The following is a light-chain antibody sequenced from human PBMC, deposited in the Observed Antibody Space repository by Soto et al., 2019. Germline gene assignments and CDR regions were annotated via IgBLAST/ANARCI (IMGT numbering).Light chain of an antibody. CDR2: DVS. CDR1: QNVTTS. CDR3: QQYDYSRT. V-gene: IGKV1-5*01. J-gene: IGKJ1*01. Sequence: GDSVTITCRASQNVTTSRAWYQHKPGRAPKLLIFDVSNLESGVPSRFSGGGSGTDFTLTISSLHSDDFATYYCQQYDYSRTFGRGTKVDLK.